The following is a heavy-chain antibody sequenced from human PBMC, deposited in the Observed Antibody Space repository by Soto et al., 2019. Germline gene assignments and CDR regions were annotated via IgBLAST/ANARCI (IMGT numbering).Heavy chain of an antibody. Sequence: LRLSCVASGFSISTHALTWVRQAPGKGLEWVSSFSGRSGDTYYAASVKGRFTISGDSSKNTVILQMNNLRADDTALYYCARDSSAWPNYFDSWGQGIQVTVSS. CDR1: GFSISTHA. CDR2: FSGRSGDT. V-gene: IGHV3-23*01. D-gene: IGHD6-19*01. J-gene: IGHJ4*02. CDR3: ARDSSAWPNYFDS.